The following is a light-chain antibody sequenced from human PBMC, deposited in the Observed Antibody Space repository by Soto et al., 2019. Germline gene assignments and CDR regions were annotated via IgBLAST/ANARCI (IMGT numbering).Light chain of an antibody. J-gene: IGKJ5*01. V-gene: IGKV1-9*01. CDR1: VDSSTY. Sequence: IPLTQSPSSLSPSVGDRVTFIXRASVDSSTYLVWYQQKTGXAPKXXXDDXSALPRGVPSRLSGSGSGTDFTLTISSRQPEDSAVYFFQQFKKDTSTFGQGTRLEI. CDR2: DXS. CDR3: QQFKKDTST.